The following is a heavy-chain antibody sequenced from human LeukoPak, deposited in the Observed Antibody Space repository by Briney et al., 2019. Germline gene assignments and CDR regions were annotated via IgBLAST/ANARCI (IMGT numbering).Heavy chain of an antibody. CDR2: IRYDGSNK. CDR3: AKDKDPWKSTSISDFDY. V-gene: IGHV3-30*02. CDR1: GFTFSTYG. Sequence: PGGSLRLSCAASGFTFSTYGMHWVRHAPGKGLEWVAFIRYDGSNKYYADSVKGRFTISRDNSKNTLYLQMNSLRAEDTAVYFCAKDKDPWKSTSISDFDYWGQGTLVTVSS. J-gene: IGHJ4*02. D-gene: IGHD1-1*01.